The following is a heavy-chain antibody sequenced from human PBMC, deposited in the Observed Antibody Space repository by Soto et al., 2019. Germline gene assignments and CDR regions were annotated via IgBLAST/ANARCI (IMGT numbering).Heavy chain of an antibody. Sequence: PSETLSLTCTVSGGSISSYYWNWIRQPPGKGLEWSGYISYSGSTNYNPSLKSRVTISVDTSKNQFSLKLSSVTAADTAVYYCARDQGGYNWFDPWGQGTLVTVSS. CDR1: GGSISSYY. CDR2: ISYSGST. CDR3: ARDQGGYNWFDP. J-gene: IGHJ5*02. D-gene: IGHD3-16*01. V-gene: IGHV4-59*01.